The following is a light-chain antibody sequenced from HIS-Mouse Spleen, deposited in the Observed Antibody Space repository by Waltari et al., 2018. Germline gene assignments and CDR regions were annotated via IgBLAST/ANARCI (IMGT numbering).Light chain of an antibody. CDR3: YSTDSSGNHRV. Sequence: SYELTQPPSVSVSPGQTARTTSPGDALPKKYAYWYQQKSGPAPVLVIYEDSKRPSGNPEGLSGASSGTMATLTISGDQVEDEADYYCYSTDSSGNHRVFGGGTKLTVL. CDR1: ALPKKY. CDR2: EDS. J-gene: IGLJ2*01. V-gene: IGLV3-10*01.